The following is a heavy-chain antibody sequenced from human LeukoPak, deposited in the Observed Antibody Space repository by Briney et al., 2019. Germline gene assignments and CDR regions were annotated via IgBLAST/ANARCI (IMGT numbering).Heavy chain of an antibody. CDR3: ARRIAVTGFDY. CDR2: IYPGDSDT. J-gene: IGHJ4*02. D-gene: IGHD6-19*01. Sequence: GESLKISRKGSGYSFTGYWIVWVRQMPGKGLEWMGIIYPGDSDTRYSPSFQGQVTISADKSISTAYLQWSSLKASDTAMYYCARRIAVTGFDYWGQGTLVTVSS. V-gene: IGHV5-51*01. CDR1: GYSFTGYW.